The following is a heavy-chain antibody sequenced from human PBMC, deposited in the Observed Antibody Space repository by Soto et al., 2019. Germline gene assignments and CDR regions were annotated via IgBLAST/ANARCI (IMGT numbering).Heavy chain of an antibody. J-gene: IGHJ6*02. CDR2: IVVGSGNT. Sequence: SVKVSCKASGFTFTSSAVQWVRQARGQRLEWIGWIVVGSGNTNYAQKFQERVTITRDMSTSTAYMELSSLRSEDTAVYYCAAESSIAARYGMDVWGQGTTVTVSS. CDR3: AAESSIAARYGMDV. CDR1: GFTFTSSA. V-gene: IGHV1-58*01. D-gene: IGHD6-6*01.